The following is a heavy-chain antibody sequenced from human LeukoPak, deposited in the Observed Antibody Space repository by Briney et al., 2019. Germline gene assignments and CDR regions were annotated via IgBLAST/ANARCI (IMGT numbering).Heavy chain of an antibody. D-gene: IGHD3-3*01. J-gene: IGHJ6*03. V-gene: IGHV3-21*01. CDR3: ARGPAGLLERLLPYYYMDV. CDR2: ISSSSSYI. CDR1: GFTFSSFS. Sequence: PAGSLTLSCAASGFTFSSFSTNWVRHAPGKGMEWVSSISSSSSYIYYADSVKGRFTISRHNAKNSMYLQINRLRAEDRTVYYCARGPAGLLERLLPYYYMDVWGKGTTVTVSS.